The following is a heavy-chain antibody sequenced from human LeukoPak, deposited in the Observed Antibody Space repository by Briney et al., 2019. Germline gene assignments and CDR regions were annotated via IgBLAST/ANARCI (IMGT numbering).Heavy chain of an antibody. D-gene: IGHD3-9*01. CDR1: GFTFSSYW. V-gene: IGHV3-74*01. Sequence: GGSLRLPCAASGFTFSSYWMHWLRQAPGKGLVWVSRINSDGSTTKYADSVKGRFTISRDNGKNTLYLQMNTLRAEDTAVYYCARERYSDWFDPWGQGTLVTVSS. J-gene: IGHJ5*02. CDR3: ARERYSDWFDP. CDR2: INSDGSTT.